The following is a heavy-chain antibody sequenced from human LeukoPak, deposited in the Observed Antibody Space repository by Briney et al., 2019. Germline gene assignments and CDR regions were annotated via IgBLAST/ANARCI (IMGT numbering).Heavy chain of an antibody. D-gene: IGHD4-11*01. CDR2: ISSSSSYI. CDR3: AREGLYSNDFDY. V-gene: IGHV3-21*01. Sequence: GGSLRLSCAASGFTVSNNYMSWVRQVPGKGLEWVSSISSSSSYIYYADSVKGRFTISRDNAKNSLYLQMNSLRAEDTAVYYCAREGLYSNDFDYWGQGTLVTVSS. J-gene: IGHJ4*02. CDR1: GFTVSNNY.